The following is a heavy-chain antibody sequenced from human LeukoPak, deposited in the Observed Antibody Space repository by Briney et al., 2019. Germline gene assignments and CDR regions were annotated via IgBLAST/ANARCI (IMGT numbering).Heavy chain of an antibody. Sequence: PSETLSLTCIVSGYSPSSGYSWGWIPQPPGKGLESIGSIHHSGSTYYNTSLKSRVTISVDTSKNHFSMQLSSVTAADTAIYYCARVSPQWELDAFDIWGQGTMVTVSS. CDR3: ARVSPQWELDAFDI. CDR2: IHHSGST. J-gene: IGHJ3*02. CDR1: GYSPSSGYS. V-gene: IGHV4-38-2*02. D-gene: IGHD1-26*01.